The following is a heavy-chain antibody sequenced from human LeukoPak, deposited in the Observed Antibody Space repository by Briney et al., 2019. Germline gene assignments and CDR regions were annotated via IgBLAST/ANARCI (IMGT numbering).Heavy chain of an antibody. Sequence: PSETLSLTCTVSGGSISNGRYYWNWIRQPAGKGLEWIGRIYYSGSTNYNPSLKSRVTISVDTSKNHFSLKLRSVTAADTARYYCAREEEYFYGLGSSNFFDPWGQGTLVTVSS. J-gene: IGHJ5*02. CDR1: GGSISNGRYY. CDR3: AREEEYFYGLGSSNFFDP. D-gene: IGHD3-10*01. V-gene: IGHV4-61*02. CDR2: IYYSGST.